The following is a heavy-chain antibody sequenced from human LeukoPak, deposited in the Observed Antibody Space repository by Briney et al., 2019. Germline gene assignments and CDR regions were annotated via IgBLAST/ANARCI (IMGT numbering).Heavy chain of an antibody. CDR2: ISAHNGNT. V-gene: IGHV1-18*01. Sequence: GASVKVSCKASGYTFTSYGISWVRQAPGQGLEWMGWISAHNGNTNYAQKLQGRVTMTTDTSTSTAYMELRSLRSDDTAVYYCARDRRVGIWFGELIDYWGQGTLVTVSS. CDR1: GYTFTSYG. J-gene: IGHJ4*02. D-gene: IGHD3-10*01. CDR3: ARDRRVGIWFGELIDY.